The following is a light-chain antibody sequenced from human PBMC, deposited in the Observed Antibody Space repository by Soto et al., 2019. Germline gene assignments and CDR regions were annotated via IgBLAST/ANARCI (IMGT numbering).Light chain of an antibody. CDR2: DVS. V-gene: IGLV2-14*01. CDR1: SSDVGGYNY. J-gene: IGLJ1*01. CDR3: SSYTSSSAYV. Sequence: QSVLTQPASVSGSPGQSITISCTGTSSDVGGYNYVSWYQQHPGTAPKLMIYDVSNRPSGVSNRFSGSKSGNTASLTISGLQAEDEADYYCSSYTSSSAYVFGTGTQLTV.